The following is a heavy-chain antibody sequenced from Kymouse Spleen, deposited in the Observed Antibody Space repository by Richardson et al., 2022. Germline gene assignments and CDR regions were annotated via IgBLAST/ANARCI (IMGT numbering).Heavy chain of an antibody. D-gene: IGHD3-9*01. CDR1: GGSFSGYY. J-gene: IGHJ3*02. CDR2: INHSGST. CDR3: ARGWDDILTGSLDAFDI. V-gene: IGHV4-34*01. Sequence: QVQLQQWGAGLLKPSETLSLTCAVYGGSFSGYYWSWIRQPPGKGLEWIGEINHSGSTNYNPSLKSRVTISVDTSKNQFSLKLSSVTAADTAVYYCARGWDDILTGSLDAFDIWGQGTMVTVSS.